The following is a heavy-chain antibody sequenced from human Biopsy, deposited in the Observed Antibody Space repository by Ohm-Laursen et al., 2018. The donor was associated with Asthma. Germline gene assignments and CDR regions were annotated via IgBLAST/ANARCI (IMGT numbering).Heavy chain of an antibody. CDR2: ISAYNGNT. J-gene: IGHJ4*02. CDR3: ATVGQLLSSSGYYFAY. Sequence: ASVKVSCKASGYTFTSYGISWVRQAPGQGLEWMGWISAYNGNTNYAQKLQGRVTMTTDTSTSTAYMELRSLRSDDTAVYYCATVGQLLSSSGYYFAYWGQGTLVTVSS. D-gene: IGHD3-22*01. CDR1: GYTFTSYG. V-gene: IGHV1-18*04.